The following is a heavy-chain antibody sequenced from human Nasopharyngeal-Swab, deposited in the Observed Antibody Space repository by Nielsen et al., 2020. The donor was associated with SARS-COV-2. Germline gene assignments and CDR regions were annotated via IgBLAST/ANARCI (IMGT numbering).Heavy chain of an antibody. V-gene: IGHV1-24*01. CDR2: FDPEDGET. D-gene: IGHD6-19*01. Sequence: SVTVSRKVSGYTLTELSMHWVRQAPGKGLEWMGGFDPEDGETIYAQKFQGRVTMTEDTSTDTAYMELSSMRSEVTAVCYCATGQQWLVQWFDPWDQGTLVTVST. CDR1: GYTLTELS. CDR3: ATGQQWLVQWFDP. J-gene: IGHJ5*02.